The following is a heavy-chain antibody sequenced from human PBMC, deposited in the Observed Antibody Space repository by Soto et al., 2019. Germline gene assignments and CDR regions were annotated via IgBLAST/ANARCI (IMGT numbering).Heavy chain of an antibody. CDR3: ARVGVPVPFLYYYGMDV. J-gene: IGHJ6*02. Sequence: EVQLVESGGGLVQPGGSLRLSCAASGFTFSSYWMSWVRQAPGKGLEWVANIKQDGSEKYYVDSVKGRFTISRDNAKNSLYLQMNSLRAEDTAVYYCARVGVPVPFLYYYGMDVWGQGTTVTVSS. D-gene: IGHD3-16*01. V-gene: IGHV3-7*03. CDR2: IKQDGSEK. CDR1: GFTFSSYW.